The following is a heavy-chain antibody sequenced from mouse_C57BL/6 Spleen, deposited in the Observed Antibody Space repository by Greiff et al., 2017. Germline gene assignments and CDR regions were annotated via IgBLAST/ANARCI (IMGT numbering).Heavy chain of an antibody. V-gene: IGHV1-59*01. J-gene: IGHJ4*01. CDR3: ARRGLGQPYAMDY. Sequence: VQLQQPGAELVRPGTSVKLSCKASGYTFTSYWMHWVKQRPGQGLEWIGVIDPSDSYTNYNQKFKGKATLTVDTSSSTAYMQLSSLTSEDSAVYYCARRGLGQPYAMDYWGQGTSVTVSS. CDR1: GYTFTSYW. CDR2: IDPSDSYT. D-gene: IGHD3-3*01.